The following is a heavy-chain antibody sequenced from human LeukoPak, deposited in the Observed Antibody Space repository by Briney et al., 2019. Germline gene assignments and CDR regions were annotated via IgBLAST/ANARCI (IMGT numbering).Heavy chain of an antibody. CDR2: ISGNDGRT. V-gene: IGHV3-23*01. CDR3: AKVNWCSASCADA. CDR1: GFTFSNDD. Sequence: GSLRLSCAASGFTFSNDDMNWVRQAPGKGLEWVSGISGNDGRTYYAGSVKGRFTISRDNSKNTLSLQKNSLRAGDTAVYYCAKVNWCSASCADAWGQGTLVTVSS. J-gene: IGHJ4*02. D-gene: IGHD2-2*01.